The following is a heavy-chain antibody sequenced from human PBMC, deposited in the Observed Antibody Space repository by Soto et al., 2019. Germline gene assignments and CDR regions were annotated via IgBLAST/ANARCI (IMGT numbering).Heavy chain of an antibody. V-gene: IGHV3-48*02. Sequence: GGSLRLSCAASGFTFSSYEMNWVRQAPGKGLEWVSYISSTSSTKNYADSVKGRFTISRDNTKNSLYLQMSSLRDEDTAVYYCARRITMVRGPYYYYGMDVWGQGTTVTVSS. CDR1: GFTFSSYE. J-gene: IGHJ6*02. D-gene: IGHD3-10*01. CDR2: ISSTSSTK. CDR3: ARRITMVRGPYYYYGMDV.